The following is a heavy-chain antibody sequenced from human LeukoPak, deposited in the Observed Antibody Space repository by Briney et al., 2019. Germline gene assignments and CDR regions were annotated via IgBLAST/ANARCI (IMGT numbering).Heavy chain of an antibody. D-gene: IGHD1-7*01. CDR3: ARQRTAGGNYDY. CDR1: SGSISSGYYY. CDR2: IYYSGRT. V-gene: IGHV4-39*01. Sequence: PSETLSLTCTVSSGSISSGYYYWAWIRQPPGKGLEWIGNIYYSGRTYYSPSLKSRLTITVDTSKTQVSLRLSSVTAADSAVYYCARQRTAGGNYDYWGQGTLATVSS. J-gene: IGHJ4*02.